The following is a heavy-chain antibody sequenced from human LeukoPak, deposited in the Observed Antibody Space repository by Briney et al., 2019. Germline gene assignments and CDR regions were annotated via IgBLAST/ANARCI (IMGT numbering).Heavy chain of an antibody. Sequence: PSETLSLTCTVSGGSISSYYWSWIRQPAGKGLEWIGRIYTSGSTNYNPSLKSRVTMSVDTSKNQFSLKLSSVTAADTAVYYCARDAAAGITRISWFDPWGQGTLVTVSS. CDR1: GGSISSYY. CDR3: ARDAAAGITRISWFDP. V-gene: IGHV4-4*07. J-gene: IGHJ5*02. D-gene: IGHD3-22*01. CDR2: IYTSGST.